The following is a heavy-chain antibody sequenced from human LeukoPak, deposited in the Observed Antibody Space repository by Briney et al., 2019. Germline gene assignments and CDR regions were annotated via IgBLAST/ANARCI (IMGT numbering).Heavy chain of an antibody. J-gene: IGHJ3*01. CDR1: GFTFSTYN. CDR3: ARDATDMGLD. V-gene: IGHV3-48*04. D-gene: IGHD3-16*01. CDR2: ISAASWGI. Sequence: GGSLRLSCAASGFTFSTYNMTWVGQAPGKGLEWISHISAASWGIKYADSVKGRFTISRDNAKNSLYLQMNSLRAEDTAVYYCARDATDMGLDWGQGTMVTVSS.